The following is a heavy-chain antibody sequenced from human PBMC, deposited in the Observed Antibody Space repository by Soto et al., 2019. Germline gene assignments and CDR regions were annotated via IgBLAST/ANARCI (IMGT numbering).Heavy chain of an antibody. J-gene: IGHJ4*02. CDR2: INHSGST. V-gene: IGHV4-34*01. CDR1: GGSFSGYY. Sequence: PSETLSLTCAVYGGSFSGYYWSWIRQPPGKGLEWIGEINHSGSTNYNPSLKSRVTISVDTSKNQFSLKLSSVTAADTAVYYCARARQQRTGYFDYWGQGTLVTVSS. CDR3: ARARQQRTGYFDY. D-gene: IGHD6-13*01.